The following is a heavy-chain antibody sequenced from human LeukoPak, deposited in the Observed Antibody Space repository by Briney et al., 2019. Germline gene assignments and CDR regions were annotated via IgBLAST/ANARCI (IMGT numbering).Heavy chain of an antibody. D-gene: IGHD3-22*01. J-gene: IGHJ4*02. CDR2: INHSGST. Sequence: SETLSLTCAVYGGSFSDYYWTWIRQPPGKGLEWIGEINHSGSTNYNPSLKSRVTISVDTSKSQVSLKLSSVAAADTAVYYCARVGYYDSSGISWGQGTLVTVSS. CDR1: GGSFSDYY. CDR3: ARVGYYDSSGIS. V-gene: IGHV4-34*01.